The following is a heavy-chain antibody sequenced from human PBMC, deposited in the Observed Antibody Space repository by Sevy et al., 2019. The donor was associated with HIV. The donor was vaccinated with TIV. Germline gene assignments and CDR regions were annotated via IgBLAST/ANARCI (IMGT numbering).Heavy chain of an antibody. CDR3: ARDYYDSSGYYYGYFDY. Sequence: ASVKVSCKASGYTFTGYYMHWVRQAPGQGLEWMGWINPNSGGTNYAQKFQGRVTMTRETSISTAYMGLSRLRSDDTAVYYCARDYYDSSGYYYGYFDYWGQGTLVTVSS. V-gene: IGHV1-2*02. D-gene: IGHD3-22*01. J-gene: IGHJ4*02. CDR1: GYTFTGYY. CDR2: INPNSGGT.